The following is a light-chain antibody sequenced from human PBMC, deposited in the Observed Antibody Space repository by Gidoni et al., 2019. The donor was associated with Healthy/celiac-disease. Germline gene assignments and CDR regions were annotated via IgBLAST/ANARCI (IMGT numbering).Light chain of an antibody. CDR3: QQYWSTPIT. J-gene: IGKJ4*01. CDR2: WAS. V-gene: IGKV4-1*01. CDR1: QIVLNTSNNKQF. Sequence: DIAMTQSQDSLAVSLGERATINCKSSQIVLNTSNNKQFFAWYPQKPVQPPKLLMYWASTREPGVPDRFSGSGSGTDFILTLRSLQAEDVSVYYCQQYWSTPITFGGGTKVEIK.